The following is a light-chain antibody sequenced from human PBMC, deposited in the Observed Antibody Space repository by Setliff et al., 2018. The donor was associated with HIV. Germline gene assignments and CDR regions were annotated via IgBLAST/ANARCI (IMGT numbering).Light chain of an antibody. V-gene: IGLV2-14*03. CDR1: DSDIGTYTF. Sequence: LTQPASVSGSPGQSITISCSGTDSDIGTYTFVSWYQHHPGRAPKLILYDVNTRPSGVSNRFSGSKSGNTASLTISGLQTEDEADYYCSSYTTGSTWVFGGGTK. CDR3: SSYTTGSTWV. J-gene: IGLJ3*02. CDR2: DVN.